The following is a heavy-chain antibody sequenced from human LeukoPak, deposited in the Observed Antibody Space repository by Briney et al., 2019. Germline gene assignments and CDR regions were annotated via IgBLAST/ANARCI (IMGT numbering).Heavy chain of an antibody. Sequence: GGSLRLSCAASGFTFSSYGMHWVRQAPGKGLEWVAVISYDGSNKYYADSVKGRFTISRDNSKNTLYLQMNSLRAEDTAVYYCARSPGSSDMYYFDYWGQGTLVTVSS. D-gene: IGHD2-2*01. CDR1: GFTFSSYG. CDR2: ISYDGSNK. CDR3: ARSPGSSDMYYFDY. J-gene: IGHJ4*02. V-gene: IGHV3-30*03.